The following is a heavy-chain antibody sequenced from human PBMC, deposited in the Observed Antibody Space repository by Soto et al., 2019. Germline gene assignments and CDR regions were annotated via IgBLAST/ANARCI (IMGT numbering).Heavy chain of an antibody. CDR1: GFTFSSYA. V-gene: IGHV3-23*01. D-gene: IGHD3-10*01. CDR2: ISGSGGST. CDR3: ATLHPWLGELLVSGFDY. Sequence: GGSLRLSCAASGFTFSSYAMSWVRQAPGKGLEWVSAISGSGGSTYYADSVKGRFTISRDNSKNTLYLQMNSLRAEDTAVYYCATLHPWLGELLVSGFDYWGQGTLVTVSS. J-gene: IGHJ4*02.